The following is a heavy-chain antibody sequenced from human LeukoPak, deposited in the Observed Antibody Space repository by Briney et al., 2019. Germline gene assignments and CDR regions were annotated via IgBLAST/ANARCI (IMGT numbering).Heavy chain of an antibody. CDR2: IYWNDDK. Sequence: SGPTLVNPTQTLTLTCTFSGFSLSTSGVGVGWIRQPPGKALEWLALIYWNDDKRYSPSLKSRLTITKDTSKNQVVLTMTNMDPVDTATYYCARHSPVAGIWWFDPWGQGTLVTVSS. CDR1: GFSLSTSGVG. D-gene: IGHD6-19*01. J-gene: IGHJ5*02. CDR3: ARHSPVAGIWWFDP. V-gene: IGHV2-5*01.